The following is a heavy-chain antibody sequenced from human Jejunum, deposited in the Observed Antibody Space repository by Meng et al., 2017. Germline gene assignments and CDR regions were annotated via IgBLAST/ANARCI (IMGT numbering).Heavy chain of an antibody. V-gene: IGHV4-4*02. CDR1: GDSISSSYW. CDR2: IYHSGTT. D-gene: IGHD2-8*01. CDR3: ARDFEALNGV. J-gene: IGHJ1*01. Sequence: VQPQGAGPGLVKPWGTLSLTGAVSGDSISSSYWGSWVRQSPGKGLEWIGEIYHSGTTNYNPSLKSRVTLSVDKSKNQFSLNLSSVTAADTAVYFCARDFEALNGVWGQGTLVTVSS.